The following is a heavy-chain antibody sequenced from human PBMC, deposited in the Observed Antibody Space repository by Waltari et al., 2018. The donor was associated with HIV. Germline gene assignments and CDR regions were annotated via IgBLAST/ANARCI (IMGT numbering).Heavy chain of an antibody. CDR2: INHSGST. D-gene: IGHD1-1*01. CDR1: GESFSGYY. CDR3: TRGNWLLGRHFDY. J-gene: IGHJ4*02. V-gene: IGHV4-34*01. Sequence: QVQLQQWGAGLLKPSETLSLTCAVYGESFSGYYWSWIRQAPGKGLEWVGEINHSGSTNYNPSLKSRLTISVDTSKNHFSLNLNSVTAADTAVYYCTRGNWLLGRHFDYWGQGTLVTVPS.